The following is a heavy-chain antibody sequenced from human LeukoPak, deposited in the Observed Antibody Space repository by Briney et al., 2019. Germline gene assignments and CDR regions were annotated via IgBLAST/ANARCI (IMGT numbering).Heavy chain of an antibody. CDR1: GGSISSSSYY. Sequence: TLSLTCTVSGGSISSSSYYWSWIRQPAGKGLEWIGRIYTSGSSNYNPSLKSRVTISVDTSKNQFSLKLSSVAAADTAVYYCARDLYGYYWFDPWGQGTLVTVSS. D-gene: IGHD5-18*01. J-gene: IGHJ5*02. V-gene: IGHV4-61*02. CDR3: ARDLYGYYWFDP. CDR2: IYTSGSS.